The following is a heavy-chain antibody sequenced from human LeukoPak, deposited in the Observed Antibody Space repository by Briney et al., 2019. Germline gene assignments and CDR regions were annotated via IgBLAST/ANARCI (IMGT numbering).Heavy chain of an antibody. CDR1: GFSGRTHW. CDR3: TRQGDWNFEF. Sequence: PGGSLRLSCTASGFSGRTHWMSWVRQAPGKGLEWVANIRPDGGERYYGDSLKGRFTISRDNDKNSLYLQMNFLRADDTAIYYCTRQGDWNFEFRGQGTLVTVSS. CDR2: IRPDGGER. J-gene: IGHJ4*02. D-gene: IGHD3/OR15-3a*01. V-gene: IGHV3-7*03.